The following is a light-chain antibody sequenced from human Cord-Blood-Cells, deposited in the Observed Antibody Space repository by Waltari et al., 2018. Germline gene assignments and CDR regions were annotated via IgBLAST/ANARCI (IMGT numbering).Light chain of an antibody. J-gene: IGKJ4*01. V-gene: IGKV1-39*01. Sequence: DIHMTQYRSSLPASVGGRVTITWRARQGISSYVNWDQQKPGKAPKLLVYAASSLQSGVPSRFSGSGSGTDFTLTISSLQPEDFATYYCQQSYSTPLTFGGGTKLEIK. CDR2: AAS. CDR3: QQSYSTPLT. CDR1: QGISSY.